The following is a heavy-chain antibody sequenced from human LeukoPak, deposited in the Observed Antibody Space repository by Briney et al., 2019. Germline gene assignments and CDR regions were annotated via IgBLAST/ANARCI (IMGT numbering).Heavy chain of an antibody. CDR3: ARSRYSLSPLVY. CDR1: GGSITSSSYY. D-gene: IGHD2-15*01. CDR2: IYHSGNT. Sequence: SETLSLTCTVSGGSITSSSYYWGWIRQPPGKGLEWIGSIYHSGNTYNNPSLRSRVTISIDTSKDQFSLKLSSVTAADAAVYYCARSRYSLSPLVYWGQGTMVTVSS. V-gene: IGHV4-39*01. J-gene: IGHJ4*02.